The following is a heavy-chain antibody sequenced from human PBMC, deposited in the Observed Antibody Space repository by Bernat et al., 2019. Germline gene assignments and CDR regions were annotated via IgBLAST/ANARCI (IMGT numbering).Heavy chain of an antibody. Sequence: QVQLVESGGGVVQPGRSLRLSCVASGFTFTNYAMHWVRQAPGKGLEWVAIIWFDGSYKYYGDSVKGRFTISRDNSKNTLYLQMNTLRAEDTAIYYCARSYGDVRKAGGDDAFDIWGQGTMVTVSS. CDR2: IWFDGSYK. V-gene: IGHV3-33*01. CDR1: GFTFTNYA. D-gene: IGHD4-17*01. J-gene: IGHJ3*02. CDR3: ARSYGDVRKAGGDDAFDI.